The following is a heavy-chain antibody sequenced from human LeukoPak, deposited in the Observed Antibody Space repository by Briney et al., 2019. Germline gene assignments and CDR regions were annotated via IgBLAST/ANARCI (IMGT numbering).Heavy chain of an antibody. CDR2: IYYSGST. V-gene: IGHV4-59*01. CDR1: GGSISSYY. D-gene: IGHD6-13*01. Sequence: SETLSLTCTVSGGSISSYYWSWIRQPPGKGLEWIGYIYYSGSTNYNPSLKSRVTISVDTSKNQFSLKLSSVTAADTAVYYCAREARFLPHRDGVGWSSSAWYLIDYWGQGTLVTVSS. CDR3: AREARFLPHRDGVGWSSSAWYLIDY. J-gene: IGHJ4*02.